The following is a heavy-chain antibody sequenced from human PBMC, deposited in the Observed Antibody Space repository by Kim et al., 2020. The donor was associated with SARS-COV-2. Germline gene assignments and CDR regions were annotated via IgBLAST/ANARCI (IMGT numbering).Heavy chain of an antibody. CDR2: ISGSGGST. D-gene: IGHD2-15*01. CDR3: EKDTIVVVVGSFDY. CDR1: GFTFSSYA. J-gene: IGHJ4*02. Sequence: GGSLRLSCAASGFTFSSYAMSWVRQAPGKGLEWVSAISGSGGSTYYADPAKGRFHISRDNSKNKLYLQMNSLRAEDTAVYYCEKDTIVVVVGSFDYWGQGTLVTVSS. V-gene: IGHV3-23*01.